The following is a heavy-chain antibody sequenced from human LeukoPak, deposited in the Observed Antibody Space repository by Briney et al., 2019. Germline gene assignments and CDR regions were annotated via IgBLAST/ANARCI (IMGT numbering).Heavy chain of an antibody. CDR1: GYTFTSYY. CDR2: INPGGGST. D-gene: IGHD6-25*01. Sequence: ASVKVSCKASGYTFTSYYMHWVRQAPGQGLEWMGIINPGGGSTSYAQKFQGRVTMTRDMSTSTVYMELSSLRSEDTAVYYCSYSSEYFQHWGQGTLVTVSS. CDR3: SYSSEYFQH. J-gene: IGHJ1*01. V-gene: IGHV1-46*01.